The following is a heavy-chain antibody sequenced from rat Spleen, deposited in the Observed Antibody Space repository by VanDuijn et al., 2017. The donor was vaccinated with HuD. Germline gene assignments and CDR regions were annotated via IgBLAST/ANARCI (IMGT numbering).Heavy chain of an antibody. Sequence: EVQLEESGGGLGQPGRSMRLSCAASGFTFSDYNMAWVRQAPKKGLEWVATIIYDGSRTYYRDSVKGRFTISRDNAKSTLYLQMDSLRAEDTATDYCARHGYNSYFDYWGQGVMVTVSS. CDR3: ARHGYNSYFDY. CDR1: GFTFSDYN. CDR2: IIYDGSRT. D-gene: IGHD1-9*01. V-gene: IGHV5-7*01. J-gene: IGHJ2*01.